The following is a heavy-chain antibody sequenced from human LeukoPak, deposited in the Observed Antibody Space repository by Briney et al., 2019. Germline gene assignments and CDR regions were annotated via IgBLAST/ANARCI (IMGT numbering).Heavy chain of an antibody. J-gene: IGHJ5*02. V-gene: IGHV4-39*07. CDR1: GGSISSSGSY. CDR2: VYYSGNT. D-gene: IGHD6-6*01. CDR3: ARVMAARREDLNWFGP. Sequence: SETLSLTCTVSGGSISSSGSYWGWIRQPPGKGLEWIGSVYYSGNTYNPSLKSRVSISVDTSKNQFSLNLTSVNAADPAIYYCARVMAARREDLNWFGPWGQGNLVTVSS.